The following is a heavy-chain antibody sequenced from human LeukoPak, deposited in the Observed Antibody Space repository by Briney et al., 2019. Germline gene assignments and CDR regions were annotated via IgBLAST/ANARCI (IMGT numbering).Heavy chain of an antibody. D-gene: IGHD6-13*01. V-gene: IGHV4-38-2*01. CDR3: ARGNRLYSSSWSSLPLDI. Sequence: SETLSLTCAVSGYSISSGYYWGWIRQPPGKGLEWIGSIYHSGSTYYNPSLKSRVTISVDTSKNQFSLKLSSVTAADTAVYYCARGNRLYSSSWSSLPLDIWGQGTMVSVS. CDR1: GYSISSGYY. CDR2: IYHSGST. J-gene: IGHJ3*02.